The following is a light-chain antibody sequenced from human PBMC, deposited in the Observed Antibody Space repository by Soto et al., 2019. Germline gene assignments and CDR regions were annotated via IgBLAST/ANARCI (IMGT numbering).Light chain of an antibody. J-gene: IGLJ2*01. CDR2: DVS. Sequence: QSVLTQPAAVSGSPGQSITISCTGTSSDVGGYNYVSWYQQHPGKVPKIIIYDVSNRPSGVSNRFTGSKSGNTASLTISGLQAEDEADYYCCSYTRSRTVVFGGGTKLTVL. CDR3: CSYTRSRTVV. V-gene: IGLV2-14*03. CDR1: SSDVGGYNY.